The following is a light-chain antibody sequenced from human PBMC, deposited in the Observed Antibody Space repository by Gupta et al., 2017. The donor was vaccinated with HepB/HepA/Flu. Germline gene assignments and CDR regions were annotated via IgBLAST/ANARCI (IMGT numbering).Light chain of an antibody. V-gene: IGLV2-14*03. CDR2: DVS. J-gene: IGLJ3*02. CDR3: SSYTSSSTRV. CDR1: SSDVGGYNY. Sequence: PALTQLASVSAAPGPSITISCPATSSDVGGYNYVSWYQQHPGKAPKLMIYDVSNRPSGVSNRFSGSKSGNTASLTISGLQAEDEADYYCSSYTSSSTRVFGGGTKLTVL.